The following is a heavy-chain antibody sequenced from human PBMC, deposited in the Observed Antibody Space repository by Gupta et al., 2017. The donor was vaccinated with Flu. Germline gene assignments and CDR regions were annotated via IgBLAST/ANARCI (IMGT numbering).Heavy chain of an antibody. Sequence: QVQLVQSGAEVKKPGSSVKVSCKASGGTFSSYAISWVRQAPGQGLEWMGGIIPIFGTANYAQKFQGRVTITADESTSTAYMELSSLRSEDTAVYYCARELRRDGYKNRNDAFDIWGQGTMVTVSS. CDR1: GGTFSSYA. CDR3: ARELRRDGYKNRNDAFDI. CDR2: IIPIFGTA. V-gene: IGHV1-69*01. J-gene: IGHJ3*02. D-gene: IGHD5-12*01.